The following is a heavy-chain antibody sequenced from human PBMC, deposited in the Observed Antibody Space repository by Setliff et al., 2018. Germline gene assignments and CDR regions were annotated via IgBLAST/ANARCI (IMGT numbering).Heavy chain of an antibody. D-gene: IGHD3-3*01. Sequence: PGGSLRLSCEAFGFTFNNYWMSWVRQAPGKGLEWVANIMQDGGAQYYLDSVKGRFTVSRDNSNNTLYLHMSSLRAEDTAVYFCARDLSGRSDSWGQGTLVTVSS. CDR2: IMQDGGAQ. CDR3: ARDLSGRSDS. V-gene: IGHV3-7*03. J-gene: IGHJ4*02. CDR1: GFTFNNYW.